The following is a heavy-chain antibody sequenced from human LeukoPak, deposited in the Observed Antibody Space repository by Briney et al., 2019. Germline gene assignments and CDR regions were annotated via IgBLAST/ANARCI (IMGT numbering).Heavy chain of an antibody. CDR3: VRHEEEDGYNAKTPDY. V-gene: IGHV4-39*01. CDR1: GGSITSNNY. Sequence: SETLSLSCTVSGGSITSNNYWGWIRQPPGMGLEWIGTIHYSINTYYNPSPKSRLTISIDTSKNQFSLRLSSVTAADTAVYYCVRHEEEDGYNAKTPDYWGQGTLVTVSS. J-gene: IGHJ4*02. D-gene: IGHD5-24*01. CDR2: IHYSINT.